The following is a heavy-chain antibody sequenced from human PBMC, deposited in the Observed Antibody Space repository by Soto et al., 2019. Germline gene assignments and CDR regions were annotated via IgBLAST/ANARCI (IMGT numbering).Heavy chain of an antibody. V-gene: IGHV4-30-4*01. CDR2: IYYSGST. D-gene: IGHD3-22*01. Sequence: PSETLSLTCTVSGGSISSGDYYWSWIRQPPGKGLEWIGYIYYSGSTYYNPSLKSRVTISVDTSKNQFSLKLSSVTAADTAVYYCARAPGYYYDSSGYYTCGQGTLVTVSS. CDR1: GGSISSGDYY. J-gene: IGHJ5*02. CDR3: ARAPGYYYDSSGYYT.